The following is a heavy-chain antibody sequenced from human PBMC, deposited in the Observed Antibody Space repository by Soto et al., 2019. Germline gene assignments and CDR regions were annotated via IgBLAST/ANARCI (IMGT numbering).Heavy chain of an antibody. Sequence: EVQLVESGGGLAQPGRSLRLSCAASGFTFDDYAMHWVRQAPGKGLEWVSGISWNSGSLGYADSVEGRFTISRDNAKNSLYRKMNSRGAENPAFNYGAKGRDRSPPPGSDPGGQGPWATFS. J-gene: IGHJ5*02. CDR1: GFTFDDYA. CDR2: ISWNSGSL. CDR3: AKGRDRSPPPGSDP. V-gene: IGHV3-9*01.